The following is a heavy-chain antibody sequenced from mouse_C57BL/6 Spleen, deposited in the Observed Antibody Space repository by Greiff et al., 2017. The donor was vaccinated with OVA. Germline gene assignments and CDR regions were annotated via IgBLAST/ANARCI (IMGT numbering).Heavy chain of an antibody. Sequence: QVQLQQPGAELVRPGSSVKLSCKASGYTFTSYWMHWVKQRPIQGLEWIGNIDPSDSETHYNQKFKDKATLTVDKSSSTAYMQLSSLTSEDSAVYYCARSRDYSNPYFDDWGQGTTLTVSS. D-gene: IGHD2-5*01. CDR1: GYTFTSYW. CDR2: IDPSDSET. V-gene: IGHV1-52*01. CDR3: ARSRDYSNPYFDD. J-gene: IGHJ2*01.